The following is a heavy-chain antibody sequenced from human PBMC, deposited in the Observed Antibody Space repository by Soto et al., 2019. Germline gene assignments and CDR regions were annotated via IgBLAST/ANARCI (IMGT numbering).Heavy chain of an antibody. Sequence: QITLKESGPTLVKPTQTLTLTCTFSGFSLSTSGVGVGWIRQPPGKALEWLSLIYWNEDKRYSPSLKNRLTITKDTSKNQVVLKITNMHTVDTATYYCAHTPTLYYYGMDVWGQWTTVTVSS. J-gene: IGHJ6*02. CDR1: GFSLSTSGVG. V-gene: IGHV2-5*01. CDR2: IYWNEDK. CDR3: AHTPTLYYYGMDV.